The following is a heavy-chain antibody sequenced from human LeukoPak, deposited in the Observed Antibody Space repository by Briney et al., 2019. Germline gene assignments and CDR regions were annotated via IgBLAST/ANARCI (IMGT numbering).Heavy chain of an antibody. CDR3: ARSDMVRGVIRIDY. CDR1: GGSISSYY. CDR2: IYYSGST. J-gene: IGHJ4*02. D-gene: IGHD3-10*01. Sequence: PSETLSLTCTVSGGSISSYYWSWIRQPPGKGLEWIGYIYYSGSTNYNPSLKSRATISVDTSKNQFSLKLSSVTAADTAVYYCARSDMVRGVIRIDYWGQGTLVTASS. V-gene: IGHV4-59*01.